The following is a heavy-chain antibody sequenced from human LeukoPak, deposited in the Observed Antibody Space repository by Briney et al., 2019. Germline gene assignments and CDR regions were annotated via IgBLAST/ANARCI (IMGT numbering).Heavy chain of an antibody. CDR1: GFTFSSYT. CDR3: ARDLGFDC. V-gene: IGHV3-21*01. Sequence: PGGSLRLSCAASGFTFSSYTMNWVRQAPGKGLEWVSSITSSSTSIYYADSVKGRFTISRGNAKDSLYLQMNSLRAEDTAVYYCARDLGFDCWGQGTQVTVSS. J-gene: IGHJ4*02. CDR2: ITSSSTSI.